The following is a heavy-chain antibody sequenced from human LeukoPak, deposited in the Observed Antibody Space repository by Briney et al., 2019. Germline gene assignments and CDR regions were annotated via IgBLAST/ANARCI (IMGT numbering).Heavy chain of an antibody. CDR2: ISYDGSNK. D-gene: IGHD6-13*01. CDR3: ARDRIAAAGTARDYYYYYGMDV. V-gene: IGHV3-30*04. J-gene: IGHJ6*02. Sequence: GRSLRLSCAASGFTFSSYAMHWVRQAPGKGLEWVAVISYDGSNKYYADSVKGRFTISRDNSKNTLYLQMNSLRAEDTAVYYCARDRIAAAGTARDYYYYYGMDVWGQGTTVTVSS. CDR1: GFTFSSYA.